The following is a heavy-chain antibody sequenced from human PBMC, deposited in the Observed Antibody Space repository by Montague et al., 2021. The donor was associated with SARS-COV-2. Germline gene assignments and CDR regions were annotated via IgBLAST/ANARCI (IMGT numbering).Heavy chain of an antibody. D-gene: IGHD2-2*01. CDR3: ATEMPAYDVFDI. Sequence: SETLSLTCTVSGGSFTSGDYYWTWIRQPPGKVLEWIGYIYNTGKTNYNPSLKSRVTISMDTSKNQFSLKVDSVSAADTAVYYCATEMPAYDVFDIWGQGTMVTVSS. CDR1: GGSFTSGDYY. V-gene: IGHV4-61*08. CDR2: IYNTGKT. J-gene: IGHJ3*02.